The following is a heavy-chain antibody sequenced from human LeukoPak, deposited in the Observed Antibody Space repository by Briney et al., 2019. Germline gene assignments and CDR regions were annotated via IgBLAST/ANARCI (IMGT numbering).Heavy chain of an antibody. CDR2: INPNSGGT. CDR3: ARTGYSSGWREGFCYY. J-gene: IGHJ4*02. D-gene: IGHD6-19*01. V-gene: IGHV1-2*02. Sequence: ASVKVSCKASGYTFTDYYMHWVRQAPGQGLEWMGWINPNSGGTNYAQKLQGRVTMTTDTSTSTAYMELRSLRSDDTAVYYCARTGYSSGWREGFCYYWGQGTLVTVSS. CDR1: GYTFTDYY.